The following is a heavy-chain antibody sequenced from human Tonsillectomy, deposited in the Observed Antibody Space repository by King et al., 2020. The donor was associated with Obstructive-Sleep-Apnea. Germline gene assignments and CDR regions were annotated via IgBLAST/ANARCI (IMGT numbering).Heavy chain of an antibody. CDR3: ARDNAQGFSYDYGRGFDY. V-gene: IGHV3-21*01. CDR1: GFTVSSYS. CDR2: ISSSSSYL. J-gene: IGHJ4*02. Sequence: VQLVESGGGLVKPGGSLRLSCAASGFTVSSYSRNWVRQAPGKGLEWVSSISSSSSYLYYADSMKGRFTISRDNAKNSLYLQMNSLRAEDTAVYYCARDNAQGFSYDYGRGFDYWGQGTLVTVSS. D-gene: IGHD3-16*01.